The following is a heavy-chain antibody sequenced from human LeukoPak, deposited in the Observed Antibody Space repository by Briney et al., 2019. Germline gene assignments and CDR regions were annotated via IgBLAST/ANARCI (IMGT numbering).Heavy chain of an antibody. D-gene: IGHD1-1*01. CDR3: VRRLETIEFDS. J-gene: IGHJ5*01. CDR2: MNPYSGNT. CDR1: GDTFSGYD. V-gene: IGHV1-8*01. Sequence: ASVKVSCRASGDTFSGYDINWVRQATGQGLEWMGWMNPYSGNTGYAQNFQGRVTMTRDTSMTTAYMELSSLTFDDTAVYYCVRRLETIEFDSWGQGTLVTVSS.